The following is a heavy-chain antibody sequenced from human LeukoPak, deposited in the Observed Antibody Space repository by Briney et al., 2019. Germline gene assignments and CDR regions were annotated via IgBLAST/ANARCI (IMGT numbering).Heavy chain of an antibody. CDR2: INQDGSEK. CDR3: ARDRVNYFDY. V-gene: IGHV3-7*01. J-gene: IGHJ4*02. CDR1: GVTFSTYS. Sequence: PGRSLRLSCAASGVTFSTYSMSSGRPAPGEGREWVANINQDGSEKSYVDSVKGRFTIPRDNAKKSLYLQMNSLGAKDTAVYYCARDRVNYFDYWGQGTLVTVSS. D-gene: IGHD3-10*01.